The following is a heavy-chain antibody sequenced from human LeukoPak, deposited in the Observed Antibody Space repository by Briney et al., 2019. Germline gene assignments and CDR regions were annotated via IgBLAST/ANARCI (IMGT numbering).Heavy chain of an antibody. Sequence: GGSLRLSCAASGFSFSNYAMSWVRQVPGKGLEWVSAVSGRDDSTYYADSVKGRFTISRDTSKNTLYLQMNSLRAEDTAVYYCAKWGDYDVLTGYYDSDYWGQGTLVTVSS. J-gene: IGHJ4*02. V-gene: IGHV3-23*01. CDR1: GFSFSNYA. CDR2: VSGRDDST. D-gene: IGHD3-9*01. CDR3: AKWGDYDVLTGYYDSDY.